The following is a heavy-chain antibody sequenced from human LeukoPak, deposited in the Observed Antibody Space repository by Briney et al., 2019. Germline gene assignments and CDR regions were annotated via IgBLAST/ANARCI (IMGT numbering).Heavy chain of an antibody. D-gene: IGHD3-10*01. CDR3: AKSYGSGSSSPFDY. CDR1: GFTFSSNY. V-gene: IGHV3-53*01. Sequence: GGSLRLSCAASGFTFSSNYMSWVRQAPGKGLEWVSVIYSCGSTYYADSVKGRFTISRDNSKNTLYLQMNSLRAEDTAVYYCAKSYGSGSSSPFDYWGQGTLVTVSS. J-gene: IGHJ4*02. CDR2: IYSCGST.